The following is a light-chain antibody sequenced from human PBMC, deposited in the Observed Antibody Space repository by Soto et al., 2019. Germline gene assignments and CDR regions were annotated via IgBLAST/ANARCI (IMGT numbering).Light chain of an antibody. Sequence: QFVLTQPPSASGTPGQTVTISCSVSYSNVGANPVSWYQQVPGRAPQLLIYSNNQRPAGVPGRFSGSRSDTSASLSISGLQSADEVDYYCASWDDTLNDYVFGTGTKVTVL. CDR3: ASWDDTLNDYV. J-gene: IGLJ1*01. CDR1: YSNVGANP. V-gene: IGLV1-44*01. CDR2: SNN.